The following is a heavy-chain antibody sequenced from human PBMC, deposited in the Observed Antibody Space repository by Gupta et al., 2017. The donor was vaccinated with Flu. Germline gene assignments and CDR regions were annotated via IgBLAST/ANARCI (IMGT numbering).Heavy chain of an antibody. V-gene: IGHV1-69*06. CDR1: GGTVSSYA. J-gene: IGHJ5*02. D-gene: IGHD6-6*01. Sequence: QVQLVQSGAEVKKPGSWVKVSGKASGGTVSSYAISWVRQAPGQGLEWMGGIIPIFGTANYAQKFQGRVTITADKSKSPANMELSSLRSEDTAVYYCARESGIAALRLNWFDPWGQGTLVTVSS. CDR2: IIPIFGTA. CDR3: ARESGIAALRLNWFDP.